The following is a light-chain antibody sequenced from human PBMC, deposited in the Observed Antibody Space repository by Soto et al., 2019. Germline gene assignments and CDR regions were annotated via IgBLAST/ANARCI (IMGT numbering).Light chain of an antibody. CDR3: FSYTSSSTRV. CDR1: STDVGGYNY. Sequence: LTQTASVSGSPGQSITISCAGTSTDVGGYNYVSWYQLHPGKAPKLIIYEDTNRPSGVSDRFSGSKSGNTASLTISGLQAEDEADYYCFSYTSSSTRVFGTGTKVTVL. CDR2: EDT. V-gene: IGLV2-14*01. J-gene: IGLJ1*01.